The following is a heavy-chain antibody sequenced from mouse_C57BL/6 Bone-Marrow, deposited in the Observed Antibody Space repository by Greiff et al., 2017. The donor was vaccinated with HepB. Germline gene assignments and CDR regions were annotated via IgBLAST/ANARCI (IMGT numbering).Heavy chain of an antibody. CDR1: GFNIKDYY. V-gene: IGHV14-2*01. Sequence: VQLQQSGAELVKPGASVKLSCTASGFNIKDYYMHWVKQRTEQGLEWIGRIDPEDGETKYAPKFQGKATITADTSDNTAYLQLSSLTSEDTAVYYCARAYITTVVRWYFDVWGTGTTVTVSS. D-gene: IGHD1-1*01. J-gene: IGHJ1*03. CDR3: ARAYITTVVRWYFDV. CDR2: IDPEDGET.